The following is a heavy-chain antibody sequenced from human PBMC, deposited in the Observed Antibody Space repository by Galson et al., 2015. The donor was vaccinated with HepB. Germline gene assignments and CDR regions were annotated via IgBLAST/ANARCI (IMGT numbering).Heavy chain of an antibody. V-gene: IGHV3-74*01. Sequence: SLRLSCAASGFTFSGYWMHWVRQVPGKGLVWLSRINADGSRKSYGDSVKGRFTIFRDNAKSTLDLQMKSLTVEDTAVYYCAKKLPGSYYAGADYWGQGTLVTVSS. CDR1: GFTFSGYW. J-gene: IGHJ4*02. CDR3: AKKLPGSYYAGADY. D-gene: IGHD3-10*01. CDR2: INADGSRK.